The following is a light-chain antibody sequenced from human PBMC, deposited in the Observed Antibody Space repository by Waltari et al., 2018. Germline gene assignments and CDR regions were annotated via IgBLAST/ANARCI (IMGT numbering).Light chain of an antibody. CDR2: GVS. CDR1: SSDIGTYNY. J-gene: IGLJ2*01. V-gene: IGLV2-23*02. CDR3: ASHAGSRVV. Sequence: QSALTQPASVSGSPGQPTTISCTGTSSDIGTYNYVTWYQQSPGKAPKLMIHGVSNRPSGVSDRFSGSKSGNTAYLTISGLHAEDEADYYCASHAGSRVVFGGGTKLTVL.